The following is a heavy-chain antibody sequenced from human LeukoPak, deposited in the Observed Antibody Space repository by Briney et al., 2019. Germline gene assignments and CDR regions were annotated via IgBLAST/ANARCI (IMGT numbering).Heavy chain of an antibody. CDR1: GFTFSSYS. Sequence: GGSLRLSCAASGFTFSSYSMNWVRQAPGKGLEWVSSISSSSSYISYADSVKGRFTISRDNAKNSLYLQMNSLRAEDTAVYYCARDRYDTMVRGAPDAFDIWGQGTMVTVSS. J-gene: IGHJ3*02. CDR2: ISSSSSYI. D-gene: IGHD3-10*01. CDR3: ARDRYDTMVRGAPDAFDI. V-gene: IGHV3-21*01.